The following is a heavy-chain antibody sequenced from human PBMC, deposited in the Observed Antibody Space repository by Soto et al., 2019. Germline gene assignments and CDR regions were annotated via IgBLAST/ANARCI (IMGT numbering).Heavy chain of an antibody. V-gene: IGHV4-59*01. CDR3: ARDDTTGLFDF. CDR2: ISHTGRT. J-gene: IGHJ4*02. Sequence: ETLSLTCSVSTGSMRTYYWTWIRQSPGKGLEWIGQISHTGRTKYNPSLESRVTISVDTSRKQFSLKLTSVTAADTALYYCARDDTTGLFDFWGQGTLVTVS. D-gene: IGHD4-17*01. CDR1: TGSMRTYY.